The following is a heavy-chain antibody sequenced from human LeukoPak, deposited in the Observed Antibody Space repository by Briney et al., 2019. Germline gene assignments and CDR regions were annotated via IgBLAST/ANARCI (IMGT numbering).Heavy chain of an antibody. V-gene: IGHV1-69*13. Sequence: SVKVSCKASGGTFSSYAISWVRQAPGQGLEWMGGIIPIFGTANYAQKFQGRVTITADESTSTAYMELSSLRSEDTAVYYCARSGSYSMLFDYWGQGTLVTVSS. CDR3: ARSGSYSMLFDY. CDR2: IIPIFGTA. J-gene: IGHJ4*02. CDR1: GGTFSSYA. D-gene: IGHD1-26*01.